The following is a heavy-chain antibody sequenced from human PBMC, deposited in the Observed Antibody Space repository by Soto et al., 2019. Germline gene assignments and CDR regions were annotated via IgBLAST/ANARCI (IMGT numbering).Heavy chain of an antibody. CDR3: ARGRTRLDY. J-gene: IGHJ4*02. Sequence: GGSLRLSCLVSGFTFGDYAMSWVRQAPGKGLEWVSLIRSKASGETIEYAASVRGRFTISRDDSKSIAYLQMNSLETEDTAVYYCARGRTRLDYWGQGALVTVSS. V-gene: IGHV3-49*04. D-gene: IGHD4-17*01. CDR1: GFTFGDYA. CDR2: IRSKASGETI.